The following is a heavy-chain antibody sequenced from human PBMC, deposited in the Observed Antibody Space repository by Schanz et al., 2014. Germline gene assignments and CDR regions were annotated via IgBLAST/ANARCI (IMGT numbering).Heavy chain of an antibody. D-gene: IGHD2-2*01. J-gene: IGHJ4*02. V-gene: IGHV3-23*01. Sequence: EVQLLESGGGLVQPGGSLRLSCAASGFTFRNYAMTWVRQAPGKGLEWVSRMIGSGSSVFYADSVKGRFTISRDNAKNSLFLQMNSLSAEDTAVYYCAKVAPAATYLDSWGLGTLVTVTS. CDR3: AKVAPAATYLDS. CDR2: MIGSGSSV. CDR1: GFTFRNYA.